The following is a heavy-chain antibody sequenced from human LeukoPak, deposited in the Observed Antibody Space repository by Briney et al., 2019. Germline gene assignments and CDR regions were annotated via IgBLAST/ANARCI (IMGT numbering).Heavy chain of an antibody. CDR1: GFTFSSYE. D-gene: IGHD1-26*01. V-gene: IGHV3-48*03. CDR3: ARDRLSGELLNLHAEYFQH. J-gene: IGHJ1*01. Sequence: GGSLRLSCAASGFTFSSYEMNWVRQGPGKGLERVSYISSSGSTIYYADSVKGRFTISRDNAKNSLYLQMNSLRAEDTAVYYCARDRLSGELLNLHAEYFQHWGQGTLVTVSS. CDR2: ISSSGSTI.